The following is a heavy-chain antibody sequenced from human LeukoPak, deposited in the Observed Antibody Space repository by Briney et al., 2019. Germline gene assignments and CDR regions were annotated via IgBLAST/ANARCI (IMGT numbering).Heavy chain of an antibody. V-gene: IGHV3-74*01. CDR2: INSDGSST. J-gene: IGHJ4*02. CDR3: ARIGYYYESSGYYYHFDY. D-gene: IGHD3-22*01. CDR1: GFTFSSYG. Sequence: GGSLRLSCAASGFTFSSYGMHWVRQAPGKGLVWVSRINSDGSSTSYADSVKGRFTISRDNAKNTLDLQMNNLRAEDTAVYYCARIGYYYESSGYYYHFDYWGQGTLVTVSS.